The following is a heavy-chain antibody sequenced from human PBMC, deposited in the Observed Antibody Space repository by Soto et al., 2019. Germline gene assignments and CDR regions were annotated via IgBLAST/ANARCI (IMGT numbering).Heavy chain of an antibody. Sequence: GGSLRLSCAASGFTFDDYTMHWVRQAPGKGLEWVSLISWDGGSTYYADSVKGRFTISRDNSKNSLYLQMNSLRTGDTALYYCATDIEIRYFDWLPPNYYYYGMDVSGQGTTVTVSS. CDR2: ISWDGGST. CDR3: ATDIEIRYFDWLPPNYYYYGMDV. V-gene: IGHV3-43*01. CDR1: GFTFDDYT. D-gene: IGHD3-9*01. J-gene: IGHJ6*02.